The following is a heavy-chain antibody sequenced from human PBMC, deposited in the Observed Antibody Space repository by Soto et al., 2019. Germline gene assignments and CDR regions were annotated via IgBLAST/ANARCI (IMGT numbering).Heavy chain of an antibody. CDR1: GFTFSSYA. CDR3: ATGKATTVFGVDTLFDY. D-gene: IGHD3-3*01. CDR2: ISGNGGYT. Sequence: GGSRRLSGSASGFTFSSYAMTWVRHAPGKGLEWVSTISGNGGYTYYSDSVRGRFTISRDNSKKTLYLQMDSLRDDDTAAFYCATGKATTVFGVDTLFDYWGQGTQVTASS. J-gene: IGHJ4*02. V-gene: IGHV3-23*01.